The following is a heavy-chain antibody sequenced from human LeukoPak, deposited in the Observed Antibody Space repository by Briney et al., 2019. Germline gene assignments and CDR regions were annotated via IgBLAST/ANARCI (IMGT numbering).Heavy chain of an antibody. D-gene: IGHD3-3*01. CDR3: ARDVDGGWDI. Sequence: SQTLSLTCVISGDSVSSNSAAWNWIRQSPSRGLEWLGRTYYRSKWYNDYAVSVKSRIIIKPDTSGNQFSLQLSSVTPEDTAVYYCARDVDGGWDIWGQGTMVTVSS. CDR1: GDSVSSNSAA. J-gene: IGHJ3*02. V-gene: IGHV6-1*01. CDR2: TYYRSKWYN.